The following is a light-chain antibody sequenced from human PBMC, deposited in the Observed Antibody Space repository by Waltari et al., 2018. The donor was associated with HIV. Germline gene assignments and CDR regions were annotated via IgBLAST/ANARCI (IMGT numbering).Light chain of an antibody. Sequence: SRLTQDPAVSVALGQTVRITCQGDSLRSDYASWYQQKPGQAPKLLVDGKNYRPLGIPDRFSVSNSRDTSSLTITGARAEDEAAYYCDSRDSGSDQWVFGGGTTLTVL. V-gene: IGLV3-19*01. CDR3: DSRDSGSDQWV. CDR1: SLRSDY. CDR2: GKN. J-gene: IGLJ3*02.